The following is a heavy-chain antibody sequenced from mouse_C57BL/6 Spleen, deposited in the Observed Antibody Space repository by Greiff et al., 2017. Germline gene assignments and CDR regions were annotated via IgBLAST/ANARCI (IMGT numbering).Heavy chain of an antibody. D-gene: IGHD1-1*01. CDR1: GYTFTSYC. Sequence: QVQLQQPGAELVMPGASVKLSCKASGYTFTSYCMHWVKQRPGQGLEWIGEIDPSDSYTNYNQKFKGKATLTVDKSSSTASMEVSSLTSEDSAVEYFGRRDGSSWGFAYWGQGTLVTVSA. CDR2: IDPSDSYT. CDR3: GRRDGSSWGFAY. J-gene: IGHJ3*01. V-gene: IGHV1-69*01.